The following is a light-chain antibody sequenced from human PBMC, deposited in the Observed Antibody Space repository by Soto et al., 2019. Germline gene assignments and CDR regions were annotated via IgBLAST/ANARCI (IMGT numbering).Light chain of an antibody. V-gene: IGLV2-14*01. Sequence: QSVLTQPASVSGSPGQSITISCSGTSSDIGSYDFVSWYQQHPGKVPKLLIYEVNNRPSGVSNRFSGSKSGNTASLTISGLQAEDDADYYCSSYTTSSTKLFGGGTKVTVL. CDR1: SSDIGSYDF. J-gene: IGLJ3*02. CDR2: EVN. CDR3: SSYTTSSTKL.